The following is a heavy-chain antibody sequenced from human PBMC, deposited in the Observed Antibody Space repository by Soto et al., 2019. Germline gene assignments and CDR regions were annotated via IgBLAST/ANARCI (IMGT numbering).Heavy chain of an antibody. CDR1: GYTFTSYG. V-gene: IGHV1-18*01. J-gene: IGHJ6*03. Sequence: QVQLVQSGAEVKKPGASVKVSCKASGYTFTSYGISWVRQAHGQGLEWMGWISAYNGNTNYAQKLQGRVTMTTDTSTSTAYMELRSLRSDDTAVYYCARFKKIVSIVATIRYYYYMDVWGKGTTVTVSS. CDR2: ISAYNGNT. D-gene: IGHD5-12*01. CDR3: ARFKKIVSIVATIRYYYYMDV.